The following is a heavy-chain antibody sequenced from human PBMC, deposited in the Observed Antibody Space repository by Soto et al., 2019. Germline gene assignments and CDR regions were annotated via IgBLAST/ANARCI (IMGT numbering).Heavy chain of an antibody. CDR2: IYPGDSDT. V-gene: IGHV5-51*01. J-gene: IGHJ6*02. D-gene: IGHD6-13*01. CDR3: ATSAAGSRPYYHYGKDV. Sequence: GESLKISGKGSGYSFASYWIGWVRQMPGKGLEWMGIIYPGDSDTRYSPSFQGQVTISADKSISTAYLQWSSLKASDTAMYYCATSAAGSRPYYHYGKDVWGQGTTVTVSS. CDR1: GYSFASYW.